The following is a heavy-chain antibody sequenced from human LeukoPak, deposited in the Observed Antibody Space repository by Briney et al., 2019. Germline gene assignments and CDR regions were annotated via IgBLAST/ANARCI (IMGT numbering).Heavy chain of an antibody. CDR3: ARVHSSGQD. CDR2: MNPNSGNT. J-gene: IGHJ4*02. V-gene: IGHV1-8*01. D-gene: IGHD6-19*01. CDR1: GYTFNSYD. Sequence: ASVKVSCKASGYTFNSYDINWGRLATGQGLEWMGWMNPNSGNTGYAQKFQGRVTMTRSTSINTAYMELSSLRSEDTAVYYCARVHSSGQDWGQGTLVTVSS.